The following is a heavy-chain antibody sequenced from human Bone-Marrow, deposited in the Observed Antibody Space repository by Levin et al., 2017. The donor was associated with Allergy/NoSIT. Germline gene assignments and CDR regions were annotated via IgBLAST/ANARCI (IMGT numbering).Heavy chain of an antibody. CDR2: IYWNDDK. CDR3: VHSQYFDFWSGYSYYYGVDV. D-gene: IGHD3-3*01. Sequence: SGPTLVKPTQTLALTCTFSGFSLSTSGVGVGWIRQPPGKALEWLALIYWNDDKRYSPSLKTRLTITEGTSKNQVVLIMTNMDPVDTATYYCVHSQYFDFWSGYSYYYGVDVWGQGTTVTVSS. V-gene: IGHV2-5*01. CDR1: GFSLSTSGVG. J-gene: IGHJ6*02.